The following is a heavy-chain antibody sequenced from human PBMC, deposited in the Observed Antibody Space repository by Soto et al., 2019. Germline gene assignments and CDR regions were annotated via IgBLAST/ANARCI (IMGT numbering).Heavy chain of an antibody. CDR2: IPQDGVDG. V-gene: IGHV3-7*03. J-gene: IGHJ6*02. Sequence: GGSLRLSCEVSGFTFSMYSMSWVRRSPGKGLEWVAKIPQDGVDGHYADSVKGRFTISRDNGKNSLYLQLNNLRAEDTAVYYCARDHLILPAHDFFYGSDVWGRGATVTVSS. CDR1: GFTFSMYS. CDR3: ARDHLILPAHDFFYGSDV. D-gene: IGHD2-21*02.